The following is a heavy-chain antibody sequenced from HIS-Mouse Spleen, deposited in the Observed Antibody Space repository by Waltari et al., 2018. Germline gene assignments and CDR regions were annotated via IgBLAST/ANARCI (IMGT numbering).Heavy chain of an antibody. CDR1: GYTFTRYD. J-gene: IGHJ4*02. CDR3: ARGHDYSNYFDY. V-gene: IGHV1-8*01. D-gene: IGHD4-4*01. Sequence: QVQLVQSGAEVKKPGASVKVSCKASGYTFTRYDINWVRQATGQGLEWMGWMEPNSGNTAYAKKFQGRVTMTRNTAIRTAYRELSSLRSEDTAVYYCARGHDYSNYFDYWGQGTLVTVSS. CDR2: MEPNSGNT.